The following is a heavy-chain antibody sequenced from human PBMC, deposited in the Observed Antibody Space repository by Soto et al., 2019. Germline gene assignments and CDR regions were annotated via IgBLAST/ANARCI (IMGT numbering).Heavy chain of an antibody. Sequence: EVQLVESGGGLVQPGGSLRLSCGASGFTFSSYWMSWVRQAPGKGLEWVANIKQDGSEEYYVDSVKGRLTIARDNAKNSLYLQMNRLRAEDTAVYYCARGPVPTYYDFGSGYYSGYYFDYWGQGTLVTVSS. D-gene: IGHD3-3*01. CDR3: ARGPVPTYYDFGSGYYSGYYFDY. CDR2: IKQDGSEE. V-gene: IGHV3-7*01. J-gene: IGHJ4*02. CDR1: GFTFSSYW.